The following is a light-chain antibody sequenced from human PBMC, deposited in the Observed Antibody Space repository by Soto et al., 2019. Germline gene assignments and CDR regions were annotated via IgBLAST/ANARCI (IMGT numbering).Light chain of an antibody. CDR2: DAS. Sequence: EVVLTPSPATLSLYPGERVTLSCRASQSVSSFLSWYQHKPGQAPRLLIYDASNRATGIPARFSGSGSGTDFTLTFCCLEPEDFVIYYCPLRAILITCCQGTRLDIK. CDR3: PLRAILIT. CDR1: QSVSSF. J-gene: IGKJ5*01. V-gene: IGKV3-11*01.